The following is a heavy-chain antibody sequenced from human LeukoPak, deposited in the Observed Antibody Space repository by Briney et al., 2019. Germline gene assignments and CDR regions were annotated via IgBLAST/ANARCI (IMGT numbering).Heavy chain of an antibody. CDR1: GFTFGSYT. Sequence: GGSLRLSCTASGFTFGSYTMTWLRQAPGKGLEWVANINQDGTDKYYVDSVKGRFTISRDNAKNSLYLQMNSLRAEDTAVYYCAREIVGTHKSRFDPWGQGTLVTVSS. CDR2: INQDGTDK. D-gene: IGHD1-26*01. V-gene: IGHV3-7*03. CDR3: AREIVGTHKSRFDP. J-gene: IGHJ5*02.